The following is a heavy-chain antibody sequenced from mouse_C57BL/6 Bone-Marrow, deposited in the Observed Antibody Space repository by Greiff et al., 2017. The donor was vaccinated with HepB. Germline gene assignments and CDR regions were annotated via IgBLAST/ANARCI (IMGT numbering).Heavy chain of an antibody. D-gene: IGHD2-3*01. CDR2: IYPGSGST. J-gene: IGHJ3*01. CDR3: ARHDGPFAY. V-gene: IGHV1-77*01. CDR1: GYTFTDYG. Sequence: VKLMESGPELVKPGASMKMSCKASGYTFTDYGISWVKQRTGQGLERIGEIYPGSGSTYYNEKFKGKATLTADKSSNTAYMQLSSLTSEDSAVYFCARHDGPFAYWGQGTLVTVSA.